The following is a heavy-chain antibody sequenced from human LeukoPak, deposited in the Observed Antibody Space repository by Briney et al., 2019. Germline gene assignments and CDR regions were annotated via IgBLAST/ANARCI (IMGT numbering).Heavy chain of an antibody. V-gene: IGHV4-61*02. CDR1: GGSISSGSYY. CDR3: ARKSSGSIDY. CDR2: IYTSGST. D-gene: IGHD1-26*01. J-gene: IGHJ4*02. Sequence: SQTLSLTCTVSGGSISSGSYYWSWIRQPAGKGLEWIGRIYTSGSTNYNPSLKSRVTISVDTSKNQSSLKLSSVTAADTAVYYCARKSSGSIDYWGQGTLVTVSS.